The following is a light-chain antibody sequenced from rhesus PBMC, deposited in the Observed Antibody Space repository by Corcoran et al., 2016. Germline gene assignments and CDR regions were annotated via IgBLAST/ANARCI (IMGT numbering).Light chain of an antibody. CDR2: GVS. J-gene: IGLJ1*01. CDR3: CSYTTSSTYI. V-gene: IGLV2S7*01. Sequence: QAAPTQPPSVSGSPGQSVTISCAGTSSDVGGYNYVSWYQQHPGKAPTLMFYGVSKRPSGVSDRFSGSKSANTASLTISGLQAEDGSDYYCCSYTTSSTYIFGAGTRLIVL. CDR1: SSDVGGYNY.